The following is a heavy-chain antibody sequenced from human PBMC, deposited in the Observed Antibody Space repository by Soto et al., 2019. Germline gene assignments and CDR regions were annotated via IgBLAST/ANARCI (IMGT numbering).Heavy chain of an antibody. V-gene: IGHV1-69*02. J-gene: IGHJ4*02. Sequence: SVKVSCKASGGTFSSYTISWVRQAPGQGLEWMGRIIPILGIANYAQKFQGRVTITADKSTSTAYMELSSLRSEDTAVYYCARSPSSGEYYFDYWGQGTLVTVSS. CDR3: ARSPSSGEYYFDY. D-gene: IGHD6-19*01. CDR1: GGTFSSYT. CDR2: IIPILGIA.